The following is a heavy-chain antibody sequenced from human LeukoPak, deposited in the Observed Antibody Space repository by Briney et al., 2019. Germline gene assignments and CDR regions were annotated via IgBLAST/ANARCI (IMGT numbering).Heavy chain of an antibody. V-gene: IGHV3-21*01. J-gene: IGHJ3*02. D-gene: IGHD4-23*01. CDR2: ISSSSSYI. CDR3: ASVGNHDAFDI. Sequence: GGSLRLSCAAPGFTFSSYSMNWVRQAPGKGLDWVSSISSSSSYIYYADSVKGRFTISRDNAKNSLYLQMNSLRAEDTAVYYCASVGNHDAFDIWGQGTMVTVSS. CDR1: GFTFSSYS.